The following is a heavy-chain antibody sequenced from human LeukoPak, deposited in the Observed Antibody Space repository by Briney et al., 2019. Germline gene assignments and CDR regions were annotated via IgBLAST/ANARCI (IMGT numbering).Heavy chain of an antibody. Sequence: SETLSLTCTVSGGSISSGGYYWSWIRQHPGKGLEWIGYIYYSGSTYYNPSLKSRVTISVDTSKNQFSLKLSSVTAADTAVYYCARGGVIKNFDYWGQGALVTVSS. CDR3: ARGGVIKNFDY. J-gene: IGHJ4*02. CDR2: IYYSGST. D-gene: IGHD3-16*02. CDR1: GGSISSGGYY. V-gene: IGHV4-31*03.